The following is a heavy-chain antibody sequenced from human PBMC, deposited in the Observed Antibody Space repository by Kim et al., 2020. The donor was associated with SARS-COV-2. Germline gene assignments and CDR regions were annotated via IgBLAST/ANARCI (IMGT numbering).Heavy chain of an antibody. CDR3: AREPDYSDYYFDY. Sequence: SETLSLTCTVSGGSISSGGYYWSWIRQHPGKGLEWIGYIYYSEITYYNPSLKSRVTISVDTSKNQFSLKLSSVTAADTAVYYCAREPDYSDYYFDYWGQGTLVTVSS. V-gene: IGHV4-31*03. CDR2: IYYSEIT. CDR1: GGSISSGGYY. J-gene: IGHJ4*02. D-gene: IGHD4-17*01.